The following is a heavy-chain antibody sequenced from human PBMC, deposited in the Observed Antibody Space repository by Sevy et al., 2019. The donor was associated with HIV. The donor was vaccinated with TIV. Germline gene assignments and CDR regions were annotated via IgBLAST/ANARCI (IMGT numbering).Heavy chain of an antibody. J-gene: IGHJ4*02. CDR2: IYYSGST. V-gene: IGHV4-39*01. CDR3: ARMDIAVAGSYTFDY. D-gene: IGHD6-19*01. Sequence: SETLSLTCTVSGGSISSSSYYWGWIRQPPGKGLEWIGSIYYSGSTNYNPSLKSRVTISVDTSKNQFSLKLSSVTAADTAVYYCARMDIAVAGSYTFDYWGQGTLVIVSS. CDR1: GGSISSSSYY.